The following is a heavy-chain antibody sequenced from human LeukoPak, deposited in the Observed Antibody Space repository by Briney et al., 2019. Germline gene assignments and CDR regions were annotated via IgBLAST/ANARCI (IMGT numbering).Heavy chain of an antibody. J-gene: IGHJ4*02. CDR1: GGSINSYY. CDR2: IYYSGST. V-gene: IGHV4-59*01. D-gene: IGHD1-26*01. Sequence: ETLSLTCTVSGGSINSYYWSWIRQPPGKGLEWIAYIYYSGSTSYNPSLKSRVTISVDTSKNQFSLKLNSVTAADTAMYYCARLFHPALSGNYPFDYWGQGTLVTVSS. CDR3: ARLFHPALSGNYPFDY.